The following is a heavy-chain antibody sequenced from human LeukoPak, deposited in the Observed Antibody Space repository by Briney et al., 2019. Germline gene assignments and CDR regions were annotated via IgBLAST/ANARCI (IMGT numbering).Heavy chain of an antibody. CDR3: ARAETYYDSSGYYVH. V-gene: IGHV1-69*04. J-gene: IGHJ4*02. Sequence: SVKVSCKASGGTFSSYAISWVRQAPGQGLEWMGRIIPILGIANYAQKFQGRVTITADKSTSTAYMELSSLRSEDTAVYYCARAETYYDSSGYYVHWGQGTLVTVSS. CDR2: IIPILGIA. CDR1: GGTFSSYA. D-gene: IGHD3-22*01.